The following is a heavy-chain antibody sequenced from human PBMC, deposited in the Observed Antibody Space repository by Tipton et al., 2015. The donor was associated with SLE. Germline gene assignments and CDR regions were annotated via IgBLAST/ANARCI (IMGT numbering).Heavy chain of an antibody. J-gene: IGHJ5*02. V-gene: IGHV3-48*03. CDR3: ARDSGSGPQFD. CDR1: GFTLSNYV. Sequence: QLVQSGGGLEPPGGSQRLSCKASGFTLSNYVVNWIRQAPGKGLEWVSYIDSSGHTIFYANSVKGRFSISRDNAENSVYLQMHSLRAEDTAVYYCARDSGSGPQFD. D-gene: IGHD3-10*01. CDR2: IDSSGHTI.